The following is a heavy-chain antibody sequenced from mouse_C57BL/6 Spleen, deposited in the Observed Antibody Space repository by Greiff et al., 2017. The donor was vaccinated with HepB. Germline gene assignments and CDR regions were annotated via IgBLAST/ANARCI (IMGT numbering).Heavy chain of an antibody. Sequence: EVQRVESGGGLVKPGGSLKLSCAASGFTFSSYTMSWVRQTPEKRLEWVATISGGGGNTYYPDSVKGRFTISRANAKNTLYLQMSSLRSEDTALYYCARQGGAYYGSSGYFDYWGQGTTLTVSS. CDR2: ISGGGGNT. V-gene: IGHV5-9*01. J-gene: IGHJ2*01. CDR1: GFTFSSYT. CDR3: ARQGGAYYGSSGYFDY. D-gene: IGHD1-1*01.